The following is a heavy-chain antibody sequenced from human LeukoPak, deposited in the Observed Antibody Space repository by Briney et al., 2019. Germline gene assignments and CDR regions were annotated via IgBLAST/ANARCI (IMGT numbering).Heavy chain of an antibody. D-gene: IGHD2-21*02. V-gene: IGHV3-7*01. J-gene: IGHJ4*02. Sequence: GGSLRLSCAASGFTFNNYAMSWVRQAPGKGLEWVANIKQDGSEKYYVDSVKGRFTISRDNAKNSLYLQMNSLRAEDTAVYYCARSLTFDYWGQGTLVTVSS. CDR2: IKQDGSEK. CDR1: GFTFNNYA. CDR3: ARSLTFDY.